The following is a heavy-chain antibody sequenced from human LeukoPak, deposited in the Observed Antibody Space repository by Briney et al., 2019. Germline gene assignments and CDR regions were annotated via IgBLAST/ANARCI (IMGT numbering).Heavy chain of an antibody. D-gene: IGHD2-2*03. CDR3: AKHGYCSGISCFFDF. CDR2: ISGSGPYT. V-gene: IGHV3-23*01. CDR1: GFTFSSYG. Sequence: PGGSLRLSCAASGFTFSSYGMSWVRQAPGKGLEWVSAISGSGPYTFYTDSVKGRFTISRDSSKNTLYLQMNSLRAEDTALYYCAKHGYCSGISCFFDFWGQGTLVTVSS. J-gene: IGHJ4*02.